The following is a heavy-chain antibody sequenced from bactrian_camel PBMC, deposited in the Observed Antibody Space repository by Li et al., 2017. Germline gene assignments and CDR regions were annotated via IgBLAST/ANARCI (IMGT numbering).Heavy chain of an antibody. CDR2: FHRADTA. Sequence: HVQLVESGGGSVQSGGSLRLSCTASRGMISRYYIAWFRQAPGKEREGVAAFHRADTAQYADFVMGRFTISQDNAKNTVYLHMNDLEPEDTAMYYCNTNYGLACAINAWGQGTQVTVS. D-gene: IGHD5*01. CDR1: RGMISRYY. V-gene: IGHV3S53*01. CDR3: NTNYGLACAINA. J-gene: IGHJ6*01.